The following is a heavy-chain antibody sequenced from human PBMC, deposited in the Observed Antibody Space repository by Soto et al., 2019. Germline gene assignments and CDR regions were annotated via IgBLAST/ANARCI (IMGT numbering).Heavy chain of an antibody. CDR2: ISPLFSTT. Sequence: QVQLVQSGAEVKAPGSSVTVSCQATGDRFNNYAFNWVRQAPGQGLEWVGRISPLFSTTNYARKFQGRVTIGADELTTIIYLEVSNLESEDTAMYYGAASSSVAAAGYFKFWGQGTLVTVSP. D-gene: IGHD6-13*01. J-gene: IGHJ4*02. V-gene: IGHV1-69*01. CDR3: AASSSVAAAGYFKF. CDR1: GDRFNNYA.